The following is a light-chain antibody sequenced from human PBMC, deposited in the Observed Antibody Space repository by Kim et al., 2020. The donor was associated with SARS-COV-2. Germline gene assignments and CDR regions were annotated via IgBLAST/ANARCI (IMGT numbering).Light chain of an antibody. Sequence: GQRVTISCSGSSSNIGSHTVNWYQQRPGTAPKLLIYSNNQRPSGVPDRFSGSKSGTSASLAISGLQSEDEADYSCAAWDDSLNGWVFGGGTQLTVL. CDR1: SSNIGSHT. CDR2: SNN. J-gene: IGLJ3*02. V-gene: IGLV1-44*01. CDR3: AAWDDSLNGWV.